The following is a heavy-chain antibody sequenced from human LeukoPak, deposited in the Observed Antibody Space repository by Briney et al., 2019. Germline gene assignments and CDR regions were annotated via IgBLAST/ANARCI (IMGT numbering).Heavy chain of an antibody. CDR2: INHSGST. Sequence: SETLSLTCAVCGGSFSDYYWSWIRQPPGKGLEWIGEINHSGSTNYNPSLKSRVTISVDTSKNQFSLKLSSVTAADTAVYYCARGGRAVAGFDYWGQGTLVTVSS. CDR3: ARGGRAVAGFDY. J-gene: IGHJ4*02. D-gene: IGHD6-19*01. CDR1: GGSFSDYY. V-gene: IGHV4-34*01.